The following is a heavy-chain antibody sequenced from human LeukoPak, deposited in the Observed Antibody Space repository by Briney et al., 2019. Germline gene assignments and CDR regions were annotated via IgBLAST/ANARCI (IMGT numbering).Heavy chain of an antibody. CDR2: ISAYNGNT. D-gene: IGHD6-13*01. CDR3: ARESQYSSSRYVGY. J-gene: IGHJ4*02. CDR1: GSTFTTSG. V-gene: IGHV1-18*01. Sequence: GASVKVSCKASGSTFTTSGISWVRQAPRQRLEWMGWISAYNGNTNYAQKLQGRVTMTTDTSTSTAYMELRRLRSDDTAVYYCARESQYSSSRYVGYRGQGTLVTVSS.